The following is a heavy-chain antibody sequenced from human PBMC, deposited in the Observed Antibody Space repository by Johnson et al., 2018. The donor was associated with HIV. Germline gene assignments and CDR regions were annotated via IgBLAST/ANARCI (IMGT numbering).Heavy chain of an antibody. CDR2: ISYEGSNK. D-gene: IGHD3-10*01. CDR3: AKGGITMAPDAFDI. Sequence: QVQLVESGGGLIQPGGSLRLSCAASGFTVSSNYMSWVRQAPGKGLEWVAVISYEGSNKYDADSVKGRFTIARDNSKHKRYLQMNSLRAEDTAVYYCAKGGITMAPDAFDIWGQGTMVTVSS. V-gene: IGHV3-30*18. CDR1: GFTVSSNY. J-gene: IGHJ3*02.